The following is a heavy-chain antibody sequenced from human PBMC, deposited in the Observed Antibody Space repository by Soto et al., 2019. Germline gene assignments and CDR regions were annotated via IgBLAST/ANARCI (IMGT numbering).Heavy chain of an antibody. CDR2: INPDNGDT. Sequence: QVQLVQSGAEVREPGASVKVSCKPSGATFSGNFFHWVRQAPGQGLEWMGWINPDNGDTNSAQKFQDRVTMTRDTSVSTAYMDLSRRRSDDAAVSFCTRDRSWAKFQYWGQGTLVTVSS. D-gene: IGHD1-26*01. CDR1: GATFSGNF. V-gene: IGHV1-2*02. CDR3: TRDRSWAKFQY. J-gene: IGHJ4*02.